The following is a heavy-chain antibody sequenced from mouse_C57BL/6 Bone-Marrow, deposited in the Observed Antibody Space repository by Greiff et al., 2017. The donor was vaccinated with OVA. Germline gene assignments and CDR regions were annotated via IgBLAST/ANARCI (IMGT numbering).Heavy chain of an antibody. CDR1: GFTFSDYY. Sequence: EVKVVESGGGLVQPGGSLKLSCAASGFTFSDYYMYWVRQTPEKRLEWVAYISNGGGSTYYPDTVKGRFTISRDNAKNTLYLQMSRLKSEDTAMYYCARHDLRLFYYAMDYWGQGTSVTVSS. D-gene: IGHD3-2*02. CDR3: ARHDLRLFYYAMDY. J-gene: IGHJ4*01. CDR2: ISNGGGST. V-gene: IGHV5-12*01.